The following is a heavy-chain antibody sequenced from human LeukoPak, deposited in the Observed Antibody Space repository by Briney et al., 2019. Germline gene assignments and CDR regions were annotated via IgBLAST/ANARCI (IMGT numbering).Heavy chain of an antibody. J-gene: IGHJ3*02. V-gene: IGHV3-23*01. Sequence: PGGSLRLSCAASRFTFNNYAMSWVRQAPGKGLEWVSTISGSGADTFYADSVRGRFTISRDNSKNTLYLQMNSLRAEDTAVYYCATKPRWITSVGDAFDIWGQGTMVTVS. D-gene: IGHD2-2*03. CDR2: ISGSGADT. CDR3: ATKPRWITSVGDAFDI. CDR1: RFTFNNYA.